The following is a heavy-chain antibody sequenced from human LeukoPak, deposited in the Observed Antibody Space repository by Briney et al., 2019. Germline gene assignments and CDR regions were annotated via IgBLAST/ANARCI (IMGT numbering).Heavy chain of an antibody. CDR3: ARSRTSPGGYFDY. CDR2: IIPIFGTA. CDR1: GGTFSSYA. V-gene: IGHV1-69*13. J-gene: IGHJ4*02. Sequence: ASVKVSCKASGGTFSSYAISWVRQAPGQGLEWMGGIIPIFGTANYAQKFQGRVTITADESTSTAYMELSSQRSEDTAVYYCARSRTSPGGYFDYWGQGTLVTVSS. D-gene: IGHD1-14*01.